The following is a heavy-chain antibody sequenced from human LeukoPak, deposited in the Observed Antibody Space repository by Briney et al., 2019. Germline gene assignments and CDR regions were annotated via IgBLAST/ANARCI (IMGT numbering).Heavy chain of an antibody. D-gene: IGHD3-10*01. CDR3: ARVRIWFGEYYFDY. J-gene: IGHJ4*02. V-gene: IGHV4-34*01. CDR2: INHSGST. Sequence: SETLSLTCAVYGGSFSGYYWSWIRQPPGKGLEWIGEINHSGSTNYNPSLKSRVTISVDTSKNQFSLKLSSVTAADTAVYYCARVRIWFGEYYFDYWGQGTLVTVSS. CDR1: GGSFSGYY.